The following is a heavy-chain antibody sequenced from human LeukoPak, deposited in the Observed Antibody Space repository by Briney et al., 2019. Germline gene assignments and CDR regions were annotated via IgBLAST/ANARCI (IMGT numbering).Heavy chain of an antibody. CDR2: IYHSGST. V-gene: IGHV4-4*02. CDR3: ARAYCSSTSCYAAWFDP. Sequence: SGTLSLTCAVSGGSISSSNGWSWVRQPPGKGLEWIGEIYHSGSTNYNPSLKSRVTISVDKSKNQFSLKLSSVTAADTAVYYCARAYCSSTSCYAAWFDPWGQGTLVTVSS. D-gene: IGHD2-2*01. J-gene: IGHJ5*02. CDR1: GGSISSSNG.